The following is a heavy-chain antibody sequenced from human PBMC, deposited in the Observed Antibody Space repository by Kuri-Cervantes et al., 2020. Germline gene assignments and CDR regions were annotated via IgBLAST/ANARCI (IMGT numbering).Heavy chain of an antibody. Sequence: GESLKISCAASGFTFSSYAMSWVRQAPGKGLEWVSAISDSGGRTYSADSVKGRFTISRDNSKNTLYLQMNSLRSDDTAVYYCARGYTYYYGSGSYYTVRFDPWGQGTLVTVSS. CDR2: ISDSGGRT. CDR3: ARGYTYYYGSGSYYTVRFDP. D-gene: IGHD3-10*01. V-gene: IGHV3-23*01. J-gene: IGHJ5*02. CDR1: GFTFSSYA.